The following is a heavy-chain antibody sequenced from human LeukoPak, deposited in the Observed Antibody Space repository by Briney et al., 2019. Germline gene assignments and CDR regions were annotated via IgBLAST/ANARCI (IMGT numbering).Heavy chain of an antibody. Sequence: GGSLRLSCAASGFTVSNSYMSWVRQAPGRGLEFVSIIYTGGSTHYVDSVKGRFTISRDNSKNTLDLQMSSLRAEDTAVYYCVNAQLQGAFDMWGRGTMVTVSS. J-gene: IGHJ3*02. CDR3: VNAQLQGAFDM. CDR1: GFTVSNSY. V-gene: IGHV3-53*01. D-gene: IGHD5-24*01. CDR2: IYTGGST.